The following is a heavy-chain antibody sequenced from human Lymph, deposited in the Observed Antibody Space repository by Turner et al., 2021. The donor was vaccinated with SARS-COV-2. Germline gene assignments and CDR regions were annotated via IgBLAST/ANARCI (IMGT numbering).Heavy chain of an antibody. J-gene: IGHJ5*02. CDR1: GITVSSNY. D-gene: IGHD4-17*01. V-gene: IGHV3-66*01. CDR3: ARVYGDYVP. CDR2: LYSGGST. Sequence: EVQLVESGGGLVQPGGSLRLSSAASGITVSSNYMSWVRQAPGKGLEWVSLLYSGGSTYYADSVKGRFTISRDNSKNTLYLQMNSLRAEDTAVYYCARVYGDYVPWGQGTLVTVSS.